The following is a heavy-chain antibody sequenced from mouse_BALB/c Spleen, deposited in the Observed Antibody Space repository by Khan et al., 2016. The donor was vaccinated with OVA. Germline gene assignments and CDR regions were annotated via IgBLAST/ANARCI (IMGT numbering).Heavy chain of an antibody. Sequence: VQLQESGPGLVAPSQSLSITCTVSGFSLTGYDVNWVRQPPGKGLEWLGMIWGDGTTDYNSALNSRLSISKDNSKSQVFLKMNSLQTDSTARYYCARAYYGNYREAMDDWGQGNSVTASS. D-gene: IGHD2-10*01. V-gene: IGHV2-6-7*01. CDR1: GFSLTGYD. CDR2: IWGDGTT. CDR3: ARAYYGNYREAMDD. J-gene: IGHJ4*01.